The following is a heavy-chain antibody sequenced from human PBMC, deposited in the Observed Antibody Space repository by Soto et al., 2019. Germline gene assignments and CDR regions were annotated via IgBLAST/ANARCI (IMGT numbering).Heavy chain of an antibody. CDR3: TRHDAMVRGEDLDF. CDR1: GFTFSGSA. D-gene: IGHD3-10*01. Sequence: PGGSLRLSCAASGFTFSGSAMHWVRQASGKGLEWVGRINSKANSYATAYAASVKGRFTISRDDSKNTAYLQMNSLKTEDTAVYYCTRHDAMVRGEDLDFWGQGTPVTVSS. V-gene: IGHV3-73*01. CDR2: INSKANSYAT. J-gene: IGHJ4*02.